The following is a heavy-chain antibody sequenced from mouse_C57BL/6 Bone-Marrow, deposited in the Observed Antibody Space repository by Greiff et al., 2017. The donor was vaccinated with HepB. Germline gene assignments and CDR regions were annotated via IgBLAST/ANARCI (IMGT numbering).Heavy chain of an antibody. CDR2: IYPGSGST. D-gene: IGHD4-1*01. CDR3: ASLTATAY. V-gene: IGHV1-55*01. CDR1: GYTFTSYW. J-gene: IGHJ3*01. Sequence: QVQLKQPGAELVKPGASVKMSCKASGYTFTSYWITWVKQRPGQGLEWIGDIYPGSGSTNYNEKFKSKATLTVGTSSSTAYMQLCSLTSEDSAVYCYASLTATAYWGEVTLVTVSA.